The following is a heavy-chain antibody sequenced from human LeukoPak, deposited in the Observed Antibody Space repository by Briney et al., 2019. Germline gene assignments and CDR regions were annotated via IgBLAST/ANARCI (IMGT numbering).Heavy chain of an antibody. CDR2: ISGSGGST. CDR1: GFTFSSYA. D-gene: IGHD6-13*01. CDR3: AKPSFGQSIAAAGH. J-gene: IGHJ4*02. Sequence: PGGSLRLSCAASGFTFSSYAMSWVRQAPGKGLEWVSAISGSGGSTYYADSVKGRFTISRDNSKNTLYLQMNSLRAEDTAVYYCAKPSFGQSIAAAGHWGQGTLVTVSS. V-gene: IGHV3-23*01.